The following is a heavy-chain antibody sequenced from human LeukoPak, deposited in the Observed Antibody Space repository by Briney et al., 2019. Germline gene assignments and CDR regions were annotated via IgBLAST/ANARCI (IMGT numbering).Heavy chain of an antibody. J-gene: IGHJ4*02. CDR3: ARGPLWFGELFHDY. D-gene: IGHD3-10*01. CDR2: INHSGST. Sequence: SETLSLTCAVYGGSFSGYYWSWIRQPPGKGLEWIGEINHSGSTNYNPSLKSRVTISVDTSKNQFSLKLSSVTAADTAVNYCARGPLWFGELFHDYWGQGTLVTVSS. V-gene: IGHV4-34*01. CDR1: GGSFSGYY.